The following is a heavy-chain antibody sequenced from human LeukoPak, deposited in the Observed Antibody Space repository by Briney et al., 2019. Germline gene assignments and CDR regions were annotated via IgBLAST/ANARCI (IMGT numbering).Heavy chain of an antibody. CDR1: GFTLRRYS. CDR2: ISSSSSYI. J-gene: IGHJ3*02. CDR3: ARPVVVTANSPFDI. Sequence: PGGSLRPSCPASGFTLRRYSMNLVGQAPGKGLEGVSSISSSSSYIYYADAVKGRFTISRDNAKNSLYLQMNSLRAEDTAVYYCARPVVVTANSPFDIWGQGTMVTVSS. V-gene: IGHV3-21*01. D-gene: IGHD2-21*02.